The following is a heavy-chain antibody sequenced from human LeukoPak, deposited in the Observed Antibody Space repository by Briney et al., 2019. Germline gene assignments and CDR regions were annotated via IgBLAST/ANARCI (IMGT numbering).Heavy chain of an antibody. CDR2: IWYDGSNK. V-gene: IGHV3-33*01. CDR1: GFTFSSYG. CDR3: ARGPYCSSSSCYVLGAFDI. Sequence: PGGSLRLSCAASGFTFSSYGMHWVRQAPGKGLEWVAVIWYDGSNKYYADSVKGQFTISRDNSKNTLCLQMNSLRAEDTAVYYCARGPYCSSSSCYVLGAFDIWGQGTMVTVSS. D-gene: IGHD2-2*01. J-gene: IGHJ3*02.